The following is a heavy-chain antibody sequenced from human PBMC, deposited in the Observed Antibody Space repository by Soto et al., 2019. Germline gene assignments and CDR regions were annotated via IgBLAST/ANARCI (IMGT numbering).Heavy chain of an antibody. J-gene: IGHJ4*02. Sequence: ITLMETGPTLVKPTQTLTLTCTLSGLSLGTTGVGVGWIRQPPGKALEWLELIYWDDDKRYSPSLNSRRTITMDTSNYQVVLTMTNMDPIDTATYYSSLPTPATTGGDYWGQATLVTVSS. CDR1: GLSLGTTGVG. CDR2: IYWDDDK. V-gene: IGHV2-5*02. CDR3: SLPTPATTGGDY. D-gene: IGHD4-17*01.